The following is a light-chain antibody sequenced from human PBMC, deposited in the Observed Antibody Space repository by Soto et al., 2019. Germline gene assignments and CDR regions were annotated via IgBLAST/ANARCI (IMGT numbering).Light chain of an antibody. V-gene: IGKV3-11*01. CDR1: QSVGSY. CDR3: QQRSDWPST. J-gene: IGKJ4*01. Sequence: EIVLTQSPATLSLSPGDRATLSCRASQSVGSYLGWYQQRPGQAPRLLIYDASNRATGIPARFSSSWSGTDFTLTISSLEPEDFAVYYCQQRSDWPSTFGGGTKVEIK. CDR2: DAS.